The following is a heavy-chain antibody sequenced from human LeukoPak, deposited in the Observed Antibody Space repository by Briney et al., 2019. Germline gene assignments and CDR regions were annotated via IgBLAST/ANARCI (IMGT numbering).Heavy chain of an antibody. J-gene: IGHJ4*02. CDR1: GGSISSYY. D-gene: IGHD2-2*01. Sequence: SETLSLTCNVSGGSISSYYWSWFRQPAGKGLEGIGRIYSSGNTNYNPSLKSRLTMSVDTSRNQFSLNLTSVTAAHTAVYYCARDSTTWRGFDCWGQGSLVTVSS. V-gene: IGHV4-4*07. CDR3: ARDSTTWRGFDC. CDR2: IYSSGNT.